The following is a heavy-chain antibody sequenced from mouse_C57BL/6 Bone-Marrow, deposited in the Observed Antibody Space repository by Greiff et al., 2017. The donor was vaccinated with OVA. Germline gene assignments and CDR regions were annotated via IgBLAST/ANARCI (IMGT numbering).Heavy chain of an antibody. Sequence: EVKLMESGGGLVKPGGSLKLSCAASGFTFSDYGMHWVRQAPEKGLEWVAYISSGSSTIYYADTVKGRFTISRDNAKNTLFLKMTSRRSEDTAMYYCARPYLLWSWFAYWGQGTLVTVSA. CDR2: ISSGSSTI. V-gene: IGHV5-17*01. CDR3: ARPYLLWSWFAY. D-gene: IGHD2-1*01. CDR1: GFTFSDYG. J-gene: IGHJ3*01.